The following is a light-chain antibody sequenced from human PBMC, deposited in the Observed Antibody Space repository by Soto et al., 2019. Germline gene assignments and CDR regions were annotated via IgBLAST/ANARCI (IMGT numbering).Light chain of an antibody. CDR2: NNN. J-gene: IGLJ3*02. CDR1: SSNIGSTT. V-gene: IGLV1-44*01. Sequence: QSVLTQPLSASGTPGQRVTISCSGSSSNIGSTTVHWYQQLPGTAPKLLIYNNNHRPSGVPDRFSGSKSGTSASLAISGLQSEVEADYHCAAWDDSLNGLVFGGGTKLTVL. CDR3: AAWDDSLNGLV.